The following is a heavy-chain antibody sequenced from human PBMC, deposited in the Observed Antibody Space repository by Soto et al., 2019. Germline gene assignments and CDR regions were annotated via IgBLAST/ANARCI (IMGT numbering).Heavy chain of an antibody. J-gene: IGHJ4*02. CDR3: ARENGDYIDY. Sequence: SETLSLTCTVSGGSISSGGYYCSWIRQHPGKGLEWIGYIYYSGSTYYNPSLKSRVTISVDASKNQFSLKLSSVTAADTAVYYCARENGDYIDYWGQGTLVTVSS. CDR2: IYYSGST. CDR1: GGSISSGGYY. V-gene: IGHV4-31*03. D-gene: IGHD4-17*01.